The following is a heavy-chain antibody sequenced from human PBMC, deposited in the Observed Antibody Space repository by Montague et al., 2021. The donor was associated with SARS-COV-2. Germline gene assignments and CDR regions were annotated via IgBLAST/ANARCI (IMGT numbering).Heavy chain of an antibody. J-gene: IGHJ4*02. CDR3: VRGIEAAGSYDY. CDR2: TYHRSMGKS. V-gene: IGHV6-1*01. CDR1: GDSVSSNSAT. Sequence: CAISGDSVSSNSATWNWIRQSPSRGLEWLGRTYHRSMGKSDYARALKSRIAIHPDTSKNQFSLQLSSVTPEDTALYYCVRGIEAAGSYDYWGQGTLVTVSS. D-gene: IGHD6-13*01.